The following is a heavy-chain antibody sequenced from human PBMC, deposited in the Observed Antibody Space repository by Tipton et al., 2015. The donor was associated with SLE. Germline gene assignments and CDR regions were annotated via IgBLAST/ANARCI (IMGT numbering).Heavy chain of an antibody. V-gene: IGHV4-34*01. CDR2: INHSGDT. D-gene: IGHD3-22*01. CDR3: ARTSSDSYWGDYFDY. CDR1: GYSISSGYY. J-gene: IGHJ4*02. Sequence: AGLVKPSETLSLTCVVSGYSISSGYYWNWIRQPPGKGLEWIGEINHSGDTNYNPSLKSRVTISLDASKNQFSLKLNSVTAADTAVYFCARTSSDSYWGDYFDYWGQGTLVTVSS.